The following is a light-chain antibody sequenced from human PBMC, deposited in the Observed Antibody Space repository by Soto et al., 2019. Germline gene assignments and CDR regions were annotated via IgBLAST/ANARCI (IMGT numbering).Light chain of an antibody. J-gene: IGKJ3*01. V-gene: IGKV3-20*01. CDR3: HQYGSSPFT. CDR1: QSVSNNY. Sequence: EIVLTQSPGTLSLSPGERATLSCRASQSVSNNYLAWYQQKPGQAPRLLIYGASNRATGIPDRFSGSGSGTDFTLTISRLEPEDFAVYYCHQYGSSPFTFGPGTKLDIK. CDR2: GAS.